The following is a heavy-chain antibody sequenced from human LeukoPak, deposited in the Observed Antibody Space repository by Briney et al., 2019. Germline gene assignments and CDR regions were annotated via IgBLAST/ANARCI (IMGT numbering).Heavy chain of an antibody. V-gene: IGHV3-23*01. Sequence: GGSLRLSCAVPGFTFSSYTVSWVRQAPWKGLEWVSSISGTGDDTYYADSVKGRFTISRDNSQNTLYLQMNSLRAEDTALYYCARLRCSSPDSHGRPYLYYYALDVWGQGTTVTVSS. J-gene: IGHJ6*02. CDR2: ISGTGDDT. CDR1: GFTFSSYT. CDR3: ARLRCSSPDSHGRPYLYYYALDV. D-gene: IGHD2-2*01.